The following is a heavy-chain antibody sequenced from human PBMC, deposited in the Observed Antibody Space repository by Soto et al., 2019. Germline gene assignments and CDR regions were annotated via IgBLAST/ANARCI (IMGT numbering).Heavy chain of an antibody. V-gene: IGHV3-48*02. CDR3: ARDPFNGWYVKLFDE. CDR1: GFSFSTSP. Sequence: EVQLVESGGGLVQPGGALRLSCAASGFSFSTSPMHWVRQAPVKGLELVSYIGGRTSTTYYSDSVKGRFTISRDNSRNPLSLQMNSLRDDDTALYYCARDPFNGWYVKLFDEWGQGTLVTVSS. D-gene: IGHD6-19*01. J-gene: IGHJ4*02. CDR2: IGGRTSTT.